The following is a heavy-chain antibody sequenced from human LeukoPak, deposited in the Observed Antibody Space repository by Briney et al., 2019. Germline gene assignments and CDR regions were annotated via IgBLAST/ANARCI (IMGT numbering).Heavy chain of an antibody. J-gene: IGHJ4*02. CDR2: IWYDGSEK. CDR1: GSSLSYYA. D-gene: IGHD2-15*01. CDR3: ARGTSDGPVAQLDH. V-gene: IGHV3-33*01. Sequence: GGSLRLSCAASGSSLSYYAMHWVRQAPGKGLEWVSVIWYDGSEKYYVDSVKGRFTISRDNSKNTLYLQMNSLRVEDTAVYYCARGTSDGPVAQLDHWGQGTLVTVAS.